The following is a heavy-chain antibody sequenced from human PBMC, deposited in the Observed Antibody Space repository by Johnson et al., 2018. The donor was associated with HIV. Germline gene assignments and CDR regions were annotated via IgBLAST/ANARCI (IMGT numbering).Heavy chain of an antibody. CDR3: AKRYSGSLRDTFDI. Sequence: QVQLVESGGGLVQPGGSLRLSCAASGFTFSNYDIHWVRQAPGKGLEWVAFISYDGTKKYYADSVKGRVTISRDNSKNTLYLQMNSLRAEDTAVYYCAKRYSGSLRDTFDIWGQGTMVTVSS. CDR2: ISYDGTKK. D-gene: IGHD1-26*01. J-gene: IGHJ3*02. V-gene: IGHV3-30*18. CDR1: GFTFSNYD.